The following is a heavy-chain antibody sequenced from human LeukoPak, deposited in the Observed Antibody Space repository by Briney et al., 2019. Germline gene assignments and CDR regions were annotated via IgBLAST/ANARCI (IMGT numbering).Heavy chain of an antibody. CDR3: ARSRDCSSTSCLPFDY. V-gene: IGHV1-69*05. D-gene: IGHD2-2*01. Sequence: ASVKVSCKASGGTFSSYAISWVRQAPGQGLEWMGGIIPIFGTANYAQKFRGRVTITTDESTSTAYMELSSLRSEDTAVYYCARSRDCSSTSCLPFDYWGQGTLVTVSS. CDR2: IIPIFGTA. J-gene: IGHJ4*02. CDR1: GGTFSSYA.